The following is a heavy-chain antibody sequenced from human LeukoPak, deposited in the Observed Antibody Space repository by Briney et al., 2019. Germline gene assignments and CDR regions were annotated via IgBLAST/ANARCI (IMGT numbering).Heavy chain of an antibody. V-gene: IGHV4-4*08. Sequence: SETLSLTCTVSGGSISSYYWSWIRQPPGKGLEWIGYIYYSGSTNYNPSLKSRVTISVDMSRNQFSLKLTFVTAADTAVYYCAREIRPGNYYYYMDVWGRGTTVTISS. CDR1: GGSISSYY. J-gene: IGHJ6*03. CDR2: IYYSGST. D-gene: IGHD1-14*01. CDR3: AREIRPGNYYYYMDV.